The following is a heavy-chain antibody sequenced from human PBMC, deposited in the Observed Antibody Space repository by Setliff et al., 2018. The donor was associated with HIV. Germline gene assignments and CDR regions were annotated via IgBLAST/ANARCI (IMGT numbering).Heavy chain of an antibody. J-gene: IGHJ4*02. V-gene: IGHV3-15*01. CDR2: IKRKTDGGTT. D-gene: IGHD2-21*02. Sequence: KPGGSLRLSCAASGFTFSNAWMSWVRQAPGKGLEWVGRIKRKTDGGTTEYAAPVQGRFTISKDDSENTLYLQMNSLKTEDTAVYYCTVHASEVTLGHWGQGTLVTVSS. CDR1: GFTFSNAW. CDR3: TVHASEVTLGH.